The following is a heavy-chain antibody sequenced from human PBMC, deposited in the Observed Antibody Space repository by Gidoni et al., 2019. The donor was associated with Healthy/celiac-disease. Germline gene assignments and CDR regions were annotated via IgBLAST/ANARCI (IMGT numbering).Heavy chain of an antibody. D-gene: IGHD3-22*01. J-gene: IGHJ4*02. V-gene: IGHV3-30*18. CDR2: ISYDGSNK. Sequence: QVQLVESGGGVVQPGRSLRLSCAAYGFTFSSYGMHWVRQAPGKGLEWVAVISYDGSNKYYADSVKGRFTISRDNSKNTLYLQMNSLRAEDTAVYYCAKDTSRVTMIVGYWGQGTLVTVSS. CDR1: GFTFSSYG. CDR3: AKDTSRVTMIVGY.